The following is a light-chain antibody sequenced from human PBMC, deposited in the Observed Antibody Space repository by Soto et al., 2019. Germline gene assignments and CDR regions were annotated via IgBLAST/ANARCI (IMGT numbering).Light chain of an antibody. V-gene: IGKV1-5*03. Sequence: DIQLTQSPSTLSASVGDRVTITCRASQSISSWLAWYQQKPGKAPKFLIYKTSNLESGVPSRFSGSGSGTEFTLTISRLEPEDFAVYYCQQYHASPFLFGGGTKVEIK. CDR3: QQYHASPFL. J-gene: IGKJ4*01. CDR1: QSISSW. CDR2: KTS.